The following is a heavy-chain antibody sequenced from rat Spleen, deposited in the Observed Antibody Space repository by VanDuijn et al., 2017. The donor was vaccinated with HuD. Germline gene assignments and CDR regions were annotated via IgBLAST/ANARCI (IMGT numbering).Heavy chain of an antibody. D-gene: IGHD1-12*02. J-gene: IGHJ2*01. CDR3: ARQTDYFYDGTYYFDY. CDR2: TTNTGDST. Sequence: EVQLVESGGGLVQPGRSMRLSCAASGFTFSDHGMAWVLQAPTKGLVWVASTTNTGDSTYYPDSVTGRFTVSRDNGESTLYLQMDSLRSEDTATYYCARQTDYFYDGTYYFDYWGQGVMVTVSS. CDR1: GFTFSDHG. V-gene: IGHV5-25*01.